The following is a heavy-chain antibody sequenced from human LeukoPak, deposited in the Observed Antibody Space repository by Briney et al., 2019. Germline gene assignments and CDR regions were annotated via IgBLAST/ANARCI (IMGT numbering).Heavy chain of an antibody. D-gene: IGHD3-9*01. J-gene: IGHJ4*02. V-gene: IGHV3-64D*06. CDR1: GFTFSSYT. CDR2: ITNNGGNT. CDR3: GIVRGYFDSSGIDY. Sequence: GGSLRLSCSASGFTFSSYTIHWVRQAPGKGLEFVSAITNNGGNTYYADSVKGRFTISRDNSKNTVYLQMSSLRAEDTALYYCGIVRGYFDSSGIDYWGQGTLVTVSS.